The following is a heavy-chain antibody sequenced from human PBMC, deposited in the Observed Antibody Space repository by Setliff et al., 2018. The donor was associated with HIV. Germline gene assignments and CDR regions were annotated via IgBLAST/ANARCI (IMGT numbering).Heavy chain of an antibody. CDR1: GYTLTEVS. CDR2: FDPQDGKT. CDR3: ARGGASSKWLDP. J-gene: IGHJ5*02. Sequence: GASVKVSCKISGYTLTEVSMHWVRQAPGKGLEWMGYFDPQDGKTIYAQKFQGRVTMSVDTSKNQFSLELNSATAADTAVYFCARGGASSKWLDPWGQGTLVTVSS. V-gene: IGHV1-24*01.